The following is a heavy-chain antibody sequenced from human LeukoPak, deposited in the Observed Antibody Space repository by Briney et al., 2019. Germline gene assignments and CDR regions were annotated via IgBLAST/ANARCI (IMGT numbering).Heavy chain of an antibody. CDR1: GFTFSSYS. CDR3: ARFGSSSGIPFPMFDY. D-gene: IGHD6-6*01. CDR2: ISSSSSYI. Sequence: PGGSLRLSCAASGFTFSSYSMNWVRQAPGKGLEWVSSISSSSSYIYYADSVKGRFTISRDNAKNSLYLQMNSLRAEDTAVYYCARFGSSSGIPFPMFDYWGQGTLVTVSS. V-gene: IGHV3-21*01. J-gene: IGHJ4*02.